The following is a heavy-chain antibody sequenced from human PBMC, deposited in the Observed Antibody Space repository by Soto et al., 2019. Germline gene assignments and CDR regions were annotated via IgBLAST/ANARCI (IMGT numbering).Heavy chain of an antibody. Sequence: QVQLQESGPGLVKPSQTLSLTCTVSGGSISSGGYYWSWIRQHPGKGLEWIGYIYYSGRTYYNPPLKSRVTISVDTSKNQFSLKLSSVTAADTAVYYCARDRNPSHYGDIANGMDVWGQGTTVTVSS. CDR2: IYYSGRT. D-gene: IGHD4-17*01. V-gene: IGHV4-31*03. J-gene: IGHJ6*02. CDR1: GGSISSGGYY. CDR3: ARDRNPSHYGDIANGMDV.